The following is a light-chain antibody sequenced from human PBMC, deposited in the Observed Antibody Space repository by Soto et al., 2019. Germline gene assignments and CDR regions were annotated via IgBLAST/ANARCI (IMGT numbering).Light chain of an antibody. V-gene: IGKV3-15*01. J-gene: IGKJ2*01. CDR1: QSVSSN. CDR2: GAS. Sequence: EIVMTQSPATLSVSPGERATLSCRASQSVSSNLAWYQQKPGQAPGLLIYGASTRATGIPARFSGSGSVTEFTLAISSLQSEDFAVYYCQQYNNWPYTVGQGTKGEVK. CDR3: QQYNNWPYT.